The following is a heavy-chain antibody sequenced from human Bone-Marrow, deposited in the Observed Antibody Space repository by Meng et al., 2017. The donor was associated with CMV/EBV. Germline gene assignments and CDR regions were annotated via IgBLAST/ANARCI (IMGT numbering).Heavy chain of an antibody. V-gene: IGHV3-7*04. CDR2: IKPDGSEK. CDR3: AWGSGLAS. J-gene: IGHJ4*02. Sequence: GESLKISCAASGFTFNTYWMSWVRQAPGKGLEWVANIKPDGSEKYYVDSVKGRFTISRDNAKNSLYLQMNSLRVEDTAVYHCAWGSGLASWGEATLATSSS. CDR1: GFTFNTYW.